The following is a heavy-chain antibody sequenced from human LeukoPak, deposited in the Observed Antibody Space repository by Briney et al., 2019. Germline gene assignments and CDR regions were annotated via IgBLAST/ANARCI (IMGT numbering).Heavy chain of an antibody. CDR1: GFIFSNYA. CDR2: ISSNGGRT. CDR3: VKGKGIAVTSLDY. Sequence: GGSRRLSCSASGFIFSNYAMHWVRQAPGEGLEYVSAISSNGGRTYYTDSVKGRFPISRDNSKNTLYLQMSSLRAEDTAVYYCVKGKGIAVTSLDYWGQGTLVTVSS. V-gene: IGHV3-64D*06. J-gene: IGHJ4*02. D-gene: IGHD6-19*01.